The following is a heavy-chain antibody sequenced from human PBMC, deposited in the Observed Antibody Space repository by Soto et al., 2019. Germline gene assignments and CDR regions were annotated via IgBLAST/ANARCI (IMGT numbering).Heavy chain of an antibody. V-gene: IGHV3-23*01. CDR2: ISGSGDRT. CDR1: GFIFSNYG. CDR3: ATTKGSIDHFDL. Sequence: EAQLLASGGGLVQPGGSLRLSCAASGFIFSNYGMSWVRQAPGKGLEWVSSISGSGDRTHNEDSVRGRFTISRDDSRNTLNLQMNSLRAEDTAIYFCATTKGSIDHFDLLGQGTLVTVSS. J-gene: IGHJ4*02.